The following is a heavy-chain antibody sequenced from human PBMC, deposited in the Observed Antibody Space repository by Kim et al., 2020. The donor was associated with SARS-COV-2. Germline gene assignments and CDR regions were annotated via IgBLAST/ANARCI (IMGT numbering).Heavy chain of an antibody. CDR2: IYPGDSDT. CDR1: GYSFTSYW. CDR3: ARPEGYYGSGSYYKGSDAFDI. V-gene: IGHV5-51*01. D-gene: IGHD3-10*01. Sequence: GESLKISCKGSGYSFTSYWIGWVRQMPGKGLEWMGIIYPGDSDTRYSPSFQGQVTISADKSISTAYLQWSSLQASDTAMYYCARPEGYYGSGSYYKGSDAFDIWGQGTMVTVSS. J-gene: IGHJ3*02.